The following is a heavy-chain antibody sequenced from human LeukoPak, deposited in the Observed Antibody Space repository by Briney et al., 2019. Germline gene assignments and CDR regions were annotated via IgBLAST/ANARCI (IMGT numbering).Heavy chain of an antibody. CDR3: ARVNYYYYMDV. CDR2: ISGSGGST. V-gene: IGHV3-23*01. CDR1: GFTFSSYA. J-gene: IGHJ6*03. Sequence: GGSLRLSCAASGFTFSSYAMSWVRQAPGKGLEWVSAISGSGGSTYYADSVKGRFTISRDNAKNSLYLQMNSLRAEDTAVYYCARVNYYYYMDVWGKGTTVTVSS.